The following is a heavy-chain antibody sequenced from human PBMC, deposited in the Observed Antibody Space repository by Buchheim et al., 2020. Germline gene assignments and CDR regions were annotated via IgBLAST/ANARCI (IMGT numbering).Heavy chain of an antibody. V-gene: IGHV3-30*18. D-gene: IGHD3-10*01. J-gene: IGHJ4*02. CDR2: ISYDGTNK. Sequence: QVQLVESGGGVVQPGRSLKLSCAASGFTFSNYGMHWVRQSPGKGLEWVAVISYDGTNKYYLDSVKGRFTISRDNSKNTLFAQMNSLRAEDTAVYYCAKGYYGSGSLWGFDYWGQGTL. CDR1: GFTFSNYG. CDR3: AKGYYGSGSLWGFDY.